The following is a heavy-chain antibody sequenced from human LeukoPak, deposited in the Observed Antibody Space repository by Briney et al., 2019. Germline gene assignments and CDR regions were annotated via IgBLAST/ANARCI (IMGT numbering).Heavy chain of an antibody. CDR3: VKDRYVDY. Sequence: GGSLRLSCSVSGFIFSSYDMHWVRQAPGKGVEYVSSISSNGDSTYYAASVKVRFTISRDNSKNTLFLQMSSLRAEDTAVYCRVKDRYVDYWGQGTLVTVSS. J-gene: IGHJ4*02. CDR1: GFIFSSYD. CDR2: ISSNGDST. D-gene: IGHD3-16*02. V-gene: IGHV3-64D*09.